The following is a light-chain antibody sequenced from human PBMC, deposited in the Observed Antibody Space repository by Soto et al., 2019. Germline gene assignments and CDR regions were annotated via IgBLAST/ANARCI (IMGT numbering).Light chain of an antibody. CDR3: SSYAGAHIV. J-gene: IGLJ1*01. Sequence: QSVLTQPPSASGSPGQSVAISCTGTSIDVGCYNYVSWYQQYPGKAPKLMIYDVSKRPSGVPDRFSGSKSGNTASLTVSGLQAEDEADYYCSSYAGAHIVFGTGTKVTVL. V-gene: IGLV2-8*01. CDR2: DVS. CDR1: SIDVGCYNY.